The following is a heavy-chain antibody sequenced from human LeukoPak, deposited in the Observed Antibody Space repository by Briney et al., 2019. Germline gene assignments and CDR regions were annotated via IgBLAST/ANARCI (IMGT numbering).Heavy chain of an antibody. Sequence: GGSLRLSCAASGFTFDDYAMHWVRQAPGKGLEWVSGISWNSGSIGYADSVKGRFTISRDNAKNSLYLQMNNLRAEDTALYYCARDEGVVAADFDYWGQGTLVTVSS. CDR1: GFTFDDYA. CDR2: ISWNSGSI. D-gene: IGHD2-15*01. J-gene: IGHJ4*02. CDR3: ARDEGVVAADFDY. V-gene: IGHV3-9*01.